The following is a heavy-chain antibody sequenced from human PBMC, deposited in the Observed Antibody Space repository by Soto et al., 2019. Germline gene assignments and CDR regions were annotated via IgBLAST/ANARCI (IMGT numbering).Heavy chain of an antibody. CDR1: GFTFSSYA. Sequence: GGSLRLSCAASGFTFSSYAMSWVRQAPGKGLGWVSAISGSGGSTYYADSVKGRFTISRDNSKNTLYLQMNSLRAEDTAVYYCTKCPYYYDSSGYRFDYWGQGTLVTVSS. CDR2: ISGSGGST. D-gene: IGHD3-22*01. CDR3: TKCPYYYDSSGYRFDY. J-gene: IGHJ4*02. V-gene: IGHV3-23*01.